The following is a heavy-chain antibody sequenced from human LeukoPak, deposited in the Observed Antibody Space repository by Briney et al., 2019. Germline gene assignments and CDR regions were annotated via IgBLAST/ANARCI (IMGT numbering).Heavy chain of an antibody. Sequence: GGSLRLSCAASGFTFRNYLMNWVRQAPGKGLEWVSFISSTGGTIYYADSVKGRFTVSRDSAKNTLYLQMNSLRAEDTAVYYCARVSVGRYYFDNWGQGTPVTVS. CDR3: ARVSVGRYYFDN. J-gene: IGHJ4*02. D-gene: IGHD3-3*02. V-gene: IGHV3-48*04. CDR1: GFTFRNYL. CDR2: ISSTGGTI.